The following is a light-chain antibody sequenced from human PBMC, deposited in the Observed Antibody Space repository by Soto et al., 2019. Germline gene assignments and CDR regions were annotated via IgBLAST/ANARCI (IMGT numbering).Light chain of an antibody. V-gene: IGKV1-5*01. Sequence: DIQMTQSPSTLSASVGDRVTITCRASQSVTHWLAWYQQRPGKAPKLLIYDASTLERGVPSRFSGSGSGTEFTLTISSLQPDDFATYYCQHYNSYSEAFGQGTKV. CDR3: QHYNSYSEA. CDR2: DAS. J-gene: IGKJ1*01. CDR1: QSVTHW.